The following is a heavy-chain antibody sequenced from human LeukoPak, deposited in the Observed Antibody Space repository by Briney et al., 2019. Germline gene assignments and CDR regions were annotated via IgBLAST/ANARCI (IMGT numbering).Heavy chain of an antibody. CDR1: GYTFSGYY. D-gene: IGHD7-27*01. J-gene: IGHJ4*02. V-gene: IGHV1-2*02. Sequence: ASVKVSCKASGYTFSGYYMHWVRQAPGQGLEWMVWINPNSGGTNYAQKFQGRVTMTRDTSISTAYMELSSLRSDDTAVYYCARGPHWDPHFDYWGQGTLVTVSS. CDR3: ARGPHWDPHFDY. CDR2: INPNSGGT.